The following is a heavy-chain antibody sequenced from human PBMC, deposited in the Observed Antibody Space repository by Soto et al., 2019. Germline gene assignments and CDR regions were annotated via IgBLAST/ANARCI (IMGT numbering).Heavy chain of an antibody. V-gene: IGHV3-23*01. Sequence: EVQLLESGGGLVQPGGSLRLSCAASGLTFSSYAMTWVRQGPGKGLDWVSAISGSGDSAYYADSVKGRFTISRDNSKNTLYLQMNRLRAEDTAVYYCAKDLEYFDSWGQGALVTVSS. CDR2: ISGSGDSA. CDR1: GLTFSSYA. CDR3: AKDLEYFDS. J-gene: IGHJ4*02.